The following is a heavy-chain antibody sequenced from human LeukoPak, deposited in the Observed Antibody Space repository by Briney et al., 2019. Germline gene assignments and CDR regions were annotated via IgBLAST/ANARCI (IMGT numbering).Heavy chain of an antibody. Sequence: GASVKVSCKASGFTFTSSAMQWVRQARGQRLEWIGWIVVGSGNTNYAQKFQERVTITRDMSTSTAYMELSSLRSEDTAVYYCAAEYCGGDCYSNYYYYGMDVWGQGTTVTVSS. D-gene: IGHD2-21*02. V-gene: IGHV1-58*02. CDR3: AAEYCGGDCYSNYYYYGMDV. CDR1: GFTFTSSA. CDR2: IVVGSGNT. J-gene: IGHJ6*02.